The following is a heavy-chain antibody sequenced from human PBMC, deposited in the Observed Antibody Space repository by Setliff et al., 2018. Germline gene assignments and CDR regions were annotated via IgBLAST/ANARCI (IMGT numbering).Heavy chain of an antibody. Sequence: VASVKVSCKASGYIFNTFGISWVRRAPGQGLEWIGWISPYNGDTKYAQKLQDRVTMTIDTSTGTAYMELRALSSDDTAIYYCTRGRGPRVVVAVPLDFWGQGTLVTVS. CDR2: ISPYNGDT. CDR3: TRGRGPRVVVAVPLDF. CDR1: GYIFNTFG. V-gene: IGHV1-18*01. D-gene: IGHD2-15*01. J-gene: IGHJ4*02.